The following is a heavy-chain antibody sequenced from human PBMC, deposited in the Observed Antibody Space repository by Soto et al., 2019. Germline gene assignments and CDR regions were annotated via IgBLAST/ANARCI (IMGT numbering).Heavy chain of an antibody. J-gene: IGHJ4*02. CDR2: ISSTGVTI. D-gene: IGHD3-9*01. CDR1: GGSIIDYY. V-gene: IGHV3-11*01. CDR3: ALGSDILTGYSKAFDS. Sequence: GGSLRLSCAASGGSIIDYYMAWVRQTPGKGLEWVSYISSTGVTIYYADSVKGRFTISRDNAKNSLFLQMDSLRAEDAAVYYCALGSDILTGYSKAFDSWGQGALVTVSS.